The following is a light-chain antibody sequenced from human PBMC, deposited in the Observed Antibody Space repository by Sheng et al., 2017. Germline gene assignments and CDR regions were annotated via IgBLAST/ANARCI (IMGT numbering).Light chain of an antibody. CDR2: DVS. CDR3: SSYTSSNTWV. J-gene: IGLJ3*02. CDR1: SSDVGGYNY. V-gene: IGLV2-14*03. Sequence: QSALTQPASVSGSPGQSITISCTGTSSDVGGYNYVSWYQQHPGKARKLMIYDVSSRPSGVSNRFSGSKSGNTASLTISGLQAEDESDYYCSSYTSSNTWVFGGVTKLTVL.